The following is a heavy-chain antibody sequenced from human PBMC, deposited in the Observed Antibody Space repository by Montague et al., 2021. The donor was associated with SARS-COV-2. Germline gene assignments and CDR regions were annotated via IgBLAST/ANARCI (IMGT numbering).Heavy chain of an antibody. V-gene: IGHV4-31*03. D-gene: IGHD3-22*01. CDR2: IYYSGST. CDR3: ARMGGNYHYHFDY. CDR1: GDSINSGSYY. Sequence: TLSLTCTVSGDSINSGSYYWSWIRQPPGKGLGWIGFIYYSGSTYYNPSLRSRLAISVDTSTNQFSLGLSSVTAADTAVYFCARMGGNYHYHFDYWGLGTLVTVSS. J-gene: IGHJ4*02.